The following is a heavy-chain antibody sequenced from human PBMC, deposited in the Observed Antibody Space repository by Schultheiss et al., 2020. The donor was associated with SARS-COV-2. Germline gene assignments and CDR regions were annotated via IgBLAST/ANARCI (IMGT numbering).Heavy chain of an antibody. CDR2: IDWDDDK. J-gene: IGHJ5*02. V-gene: IGHV2-70*01. CDR3: ARGWGYSSSWYWFDP. D-gene: IGHD6-13*01. Sequence: SGPTLVKPTQTLTLTCTFSGFSLSTSGVGVGWIRQPPGKALEWLALIDWDDDKYYSTSLKTRLTISKDTTKNQVVLTMTNMDPVDTATYYCARGWGYSSSWYWFDPWGQGTLVTVSS. CDR1: GFSLSTSGVG.